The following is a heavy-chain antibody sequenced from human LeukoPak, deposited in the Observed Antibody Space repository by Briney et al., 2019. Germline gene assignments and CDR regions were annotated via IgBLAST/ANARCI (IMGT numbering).Heavy chain of an antibody. CDR1: GFTFSNYG. CDR2: IRSKAYGGTT. Sequence: PGGSLRLSCAASGFTFSNYGIHWVRQAPGKGLEWVGFIRSKAYGGTTEYAASVEGRFTISRDDSKSIAYLQMNSLKTEDTAVYYCTRERGVLLWFGELWYWGQGTLVTVSS. J-gene: IGHJ4*02. D-gene: IGHD3-10*01. CDR3: TRERGVLLWFGELWY. V-gene: IGHV3-49*04.